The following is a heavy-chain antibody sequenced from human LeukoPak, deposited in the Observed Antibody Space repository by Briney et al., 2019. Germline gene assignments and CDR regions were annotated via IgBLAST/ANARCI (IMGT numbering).Heavy chain of an antibody. CDR2: IYYSGST. D-gene: IGHD2-2*01. Sequence: SETLSLTCTVSGGSISSHYWSWIRQPPGKGLEWIGYIYYSGSTNYNPSLKSRVTISVDTSKNQFSLKLSSVTAADTAVYYCARLVGYCSSTSCYGYFDYWGQGTLVTVSS. CDR1: GGSISSHY. J-gene: IGHJ4*02. V-gene: IGHV4-59*08. CDR3: ARLVGYCSSTSCYGYFDY.